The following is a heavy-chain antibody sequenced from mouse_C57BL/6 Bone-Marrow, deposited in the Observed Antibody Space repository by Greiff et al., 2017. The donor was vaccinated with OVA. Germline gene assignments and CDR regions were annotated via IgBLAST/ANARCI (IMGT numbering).Heavy chain of an antibody. Sequence: EVQLVESGGGLVKPGGSLKLSCAASGFTFSDYGMHWVRQAPEKELEWVAYISSGSSTIYYADTVKGRFTISRDNAKNTLFLRMTSLRSEDTAMDYCARGGSSLWLAYWGQGTLVTVSA. CDR2: ISSGSSTI. D-gene: IGHD1-1*01. CDR3: ARGGSSLWLAY. V-gene: IGHV5-17*01. CDR1: GFTFSDYG. J-gene: IGHJ3*01.